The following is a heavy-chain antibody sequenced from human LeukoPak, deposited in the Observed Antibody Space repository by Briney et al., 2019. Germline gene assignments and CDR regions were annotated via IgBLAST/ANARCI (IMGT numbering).Heavy chain of an antibody. CDR1: GFTFSSYG. D-gene: IGHD4-17*01. J-gene: IGHJ4*02. CDR3: AKGFTVTTLGN. Sequence: GGSLRLSCAASGFTFSSYGMHWVRQAPGKGLEWVAVIWYDGSNKYYADSVKGRFTISRDNSKNTLYLQMNSLRAEDTAVYYCAKGFTVTTLGNWGQGTLVTVSS. V-gene: IGHV3-33*06. CDR2: IWYDGSNK.